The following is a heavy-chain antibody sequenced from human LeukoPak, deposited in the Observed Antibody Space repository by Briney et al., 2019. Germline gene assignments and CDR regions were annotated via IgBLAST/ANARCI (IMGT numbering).Heavy chain of an antibody. J-gene: IGHJ6*03. CDR3: ARGKGYYYYYYMDV. D-gene: IGHD6-13*01. CDR1: GGSFSGYY. CDR2: INHSGST. V-gene: IGHV4-34*01. Sequence: SETLSLTCAVYGGSFSGYYWSWIRQPPGKGLEWMGEINHSGSTNYNPSLKSRGTISVDTSKNQFSLKLSSVTAADTAVYYCARGKGYYYYYYMDVWGKGTTVTVSS.